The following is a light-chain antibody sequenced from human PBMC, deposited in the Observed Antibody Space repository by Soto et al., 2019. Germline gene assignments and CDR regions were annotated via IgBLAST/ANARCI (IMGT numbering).Light chain of an antibody. CDR2: EVS. Sequence: QSVLTQPASVSGSPGQSITISCTGTSSDVGGYNYVSWYQPHPDKAPKLMIYEVSNRPSGVSNRFSGSKSGNTASLTISGLQAEDEADYYCTSYTARSTLVFGGGTKVTVL. CDR1: SSDVGGYNY. CDR3: TSYTARSTLV. J-gene: IGLJ3*02. V-gene: IGLV2-14*01.